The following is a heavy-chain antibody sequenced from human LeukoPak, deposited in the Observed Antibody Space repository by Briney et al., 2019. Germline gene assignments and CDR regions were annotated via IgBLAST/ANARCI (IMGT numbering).Heavy chain of an antibody. J-gene: IGHJ4*02. D-gene: IGHD4-17*01. CDR2: ISGSGSST. Sequence: GGSLRLSCAASGFTFSSYAMSRVRQAPGKGLEWVSAISGSGSSTYYADSVKGRFTISRDNSKNTLYLQMNSLRAEDTAVYYCAKGRKLNTYGDFDYWGQGTLVTVSS. CDR1: GFTFSSYA. V-gene: IGHV3-23*01. CDR3: AKGRKLNTYGDFDY.